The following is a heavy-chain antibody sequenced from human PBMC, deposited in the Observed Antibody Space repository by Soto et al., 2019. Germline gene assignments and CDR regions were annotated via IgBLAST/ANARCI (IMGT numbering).Heavy chain of an antibody. D-gene: IGHD6-13*01. CDR3: VKDRWVDY. CDR1: GFTFSSYA. Sequence: PGGSLRLSCSVSGFTFSSYAMHWVRQAPGKGLEYVSSISSNGSSTYYADSVKGRFTISRDNSKNTLNLQMSSLTTEDTAVYYCVKDRWVDYWGQGTPVTVSS. V-gene: IGHV3-64D*06. CDR2: ISSNGSST. J-gene: IGHJ4*02.